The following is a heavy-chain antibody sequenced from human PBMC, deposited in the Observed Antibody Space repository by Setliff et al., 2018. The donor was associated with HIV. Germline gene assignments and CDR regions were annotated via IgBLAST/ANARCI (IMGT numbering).Heavy chain of an antibody. D-gene: IGHD3-9*01. Sequence: ASVKVSCKASGYSFTDYFMHWVRQAPGQGLEWMGWISPDNGDTTTAQRFQGRVTMTRDTSINTAYLELSGLRSDDTAVYYCARTSLPSYDTLTGYYSPEPWGQGTLVTVS. J-gene: IGHJ5*02. CDR2: ISPDNGDT. CDR1: GYSFTDYF. V-gene: IGHV1-2*02. CDR3: ARTSLPSYDTLTGYYSPEP.